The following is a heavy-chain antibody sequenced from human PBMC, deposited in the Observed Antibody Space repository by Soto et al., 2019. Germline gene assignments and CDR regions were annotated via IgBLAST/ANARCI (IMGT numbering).Heavy chain of an antibody. CDR1: GFTFGDYA. Sequence: PGGSLRLSCTASGFTFGDYAMSWFRQAPGKGLEWVGFTRSKAYGGTTEYAASVKGRFTISRDDSKSIAYLQMNSLKTEDTAVYYCTPSSGIAVAGTSYYFDYWGQGTLVTVSS. V-gene: IGHV3-49*03. J-gene: IGHJ4*02. CDR2: TRSKAYGGTT. D-gene: IGHD6-19*01. CDR3: TPSSGIAVAGTSYYFDY.